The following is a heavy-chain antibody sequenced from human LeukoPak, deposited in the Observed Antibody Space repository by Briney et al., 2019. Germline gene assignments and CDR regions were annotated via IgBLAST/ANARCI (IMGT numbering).Heavy chain of an antibody. CDR2: INISGGTT. J-gene: IGHJ4*02. CDR3: AKARSSGWYKGGFDY. D-gene: IGHD6-19*01. Sequence: GASLRLFCAASGFTFNNYAVNWVRQAPGKGLEWVSAINISGGTTYYAVSLEGRFTISRDNSKNTVYLQINSLSADETGLYYCAKARSSGWYKGGFDYWGQGTLVTVSP. V-gene: IGHV3-23*01. CDR1: GFTFNNYA.